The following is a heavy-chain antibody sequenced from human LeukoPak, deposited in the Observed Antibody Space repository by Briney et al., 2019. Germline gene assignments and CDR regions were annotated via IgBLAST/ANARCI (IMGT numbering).Heavy chain of an antibody. V-gene: IGHV6-1*01. CDR3: ARAREGGWYFDL. D-gene: IGHD1-26*01. CDR2: TYYRSEWSN. J-gene: IGHJ2*01. CDR1: GDSVSSNSAA. Sequence: SQTLSLTCAISGDSVSSNSAAWNWIRQSPSRGLEWLGRTYYRSEWSNNYAVSVKSRIIINPDTAKNQFSLQLSPVTPDDTAVYFCARAREGGWYFDLWGRGTLVSVSS.